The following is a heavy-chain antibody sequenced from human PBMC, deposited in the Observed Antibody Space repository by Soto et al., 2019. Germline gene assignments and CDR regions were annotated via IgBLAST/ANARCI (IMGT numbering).Heavy chain of an antibody. D-gene: IGHD1-1*01. V-gene: IGHV3-23*01. Sequence: SCKASGDTFSGHFIHWVRQAPGKGLEWVSTISGSGVAKFYADSVKGRFTISRDNSNNTVSLQMNSLRAEDAAVYYCAKDRSPGATTWNVYWGQGTLVTVSS. CDR3: AKDRSPGATTWNVY. CDR1: GDTFSGHF. CDR2: ISGSGVAK. J-gene: IGHJ1*01.